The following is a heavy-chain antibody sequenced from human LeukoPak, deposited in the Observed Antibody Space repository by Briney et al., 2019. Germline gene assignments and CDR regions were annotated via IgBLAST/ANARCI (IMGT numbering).Heavy chain of an antibody. CDR2: ISGSGGNT. Sequence: GGSLRLSCAASGFTFSSYAMSWVRQAPGKGLEWVSGISGSGGNTYYADSVKGRFTISRDNSKNTLYLQMNSLRAEDTAVYYCAKDGYYYDSSGYCGQTFDYWGQGTLVTVSS. V-gene: IGHV3-23*01. D-gene: IGHD3-22*01. CDR1: GFTFSSYA. J-gene: IGHJ4*02. CDR3: AKDGYYYDSSGYCGQTFDY.